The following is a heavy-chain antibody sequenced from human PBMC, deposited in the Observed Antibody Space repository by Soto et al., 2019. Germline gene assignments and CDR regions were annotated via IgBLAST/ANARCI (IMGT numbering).Heavy chain of an antibody. CDR2: ISAYNGNT. Sequence: ASVKVSCKASGYTFTSYGISWVRQAPGQGREWMGWISAYNGNTNYAQKLKGRVTMTTDTSTSTAYMELRSLRSDDTAVSYFVRDRASYDILTGYYYFDYWGQGTLVTVSS. CDR3: VRDRASYDILTGYYYFDY. CDR1: GYTFTSYG. J-gene: IGHJ4*02. D-gene: IGHD3-9*01. V-gene: IGHV1-18*01.